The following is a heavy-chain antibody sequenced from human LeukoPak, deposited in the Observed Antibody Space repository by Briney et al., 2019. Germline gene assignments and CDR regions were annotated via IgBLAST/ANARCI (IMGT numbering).Heavy chain of an antibody. J-gene: IGHJ5*02. CDR2: SSSSGSTI. Sequence: GGSLILSCAASGFTFSDYYMSWIRQAPGKGLEWVSYSSSSGSTIYYADSVKGRFTISRDNAKNSLYLQMNSLRAEDTAVYYCARRYYYGSGSYYNDPWGQGTLVTVSS. V-gene: IGHV3-11*01. CDR1: GFTFSDYY. D-gene: IGHD3-10*01. CDR3: ARRYYYGSGSYYNDP.